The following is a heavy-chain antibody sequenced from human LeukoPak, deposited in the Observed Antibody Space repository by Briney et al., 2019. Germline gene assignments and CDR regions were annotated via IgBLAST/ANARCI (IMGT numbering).Heavy chain of an antibody. CDR1: GFTFSSYG. Sequence: GRSLRLSCAASGFTFSSYGMHWVRQAPGKGLEWVAVISYDGSNKYYADSVEGRFTISRDNSKNTLYLQMNSLRAEDTAVYYCAKSGYSGYDSGIDYWGQGTLVTVSS. D-gene: IGHD5-12*01. V-gene: IGHV3-30*18. J-gene: IGHJ4*02. CDR3: AKSGYSGYDSGIDY. CDR2: ISYDGSNK.